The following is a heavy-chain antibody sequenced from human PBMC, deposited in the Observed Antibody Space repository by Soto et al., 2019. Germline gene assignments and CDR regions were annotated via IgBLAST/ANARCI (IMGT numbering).Heavy chain of an antibody. Sequence: GGSLRLSCAASGFTFSSYGMHWVRQAPGKGLEWVAVIWYDGSNKYYADSVKGRFTISRDNSKNTLYLQMNSLRAEDTAVYYCARDSGGHGITMVRGVMGPAYYYGMDVWGQGTTVTVSS. V-gene: IGHV3-33*01. CDR1: GFTFSSYG. CDR2: IWYDGSNK. D-gene: IGHD3-10*01. J-gene: IGHJ6*02. CDR3: ARDSGGHGITMVRGVMGPAYYYGMDV.